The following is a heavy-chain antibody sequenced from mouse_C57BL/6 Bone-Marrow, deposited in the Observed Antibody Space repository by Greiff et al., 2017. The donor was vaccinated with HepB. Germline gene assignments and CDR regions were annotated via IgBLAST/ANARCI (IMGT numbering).Heavy chain of an antibody. J-gene: IGHJ1*03. CDR3: AVGDVRYFDV. CDR2: INPYNGGT. D-gene: IGHD3-3*01. Sequence: EVQLQQSGPVLVKPGASVKMSCKASGYTFTDYYMNWVKQSHGKSLEWIGVINPYNGGTSYNQKFKGKATLTVDKSSRTAYMELNSLTSEDSAVYYCAVGDVRYFDVWGTGTTVTVSS. CDR1: GYTFTDYY. V-gene: IGHV1-19*01.